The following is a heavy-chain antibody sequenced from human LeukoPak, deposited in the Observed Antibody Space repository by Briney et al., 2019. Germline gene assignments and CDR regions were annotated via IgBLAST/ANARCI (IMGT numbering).Heavy chain of an antibody. CDR1: GGSISRSPYY. J-gene: IGHJ4*02. CDR3: ARGVSSTSLDY. V-gene: IGHV4-39*07. Sequence: SETLSLTCTVSGGSISRSPYYWSWIRQPPGKGLEWIGEINHSGSTNYNPSLKSRVTISVDTSKNQFSLKLSSVTAADTAVYYCARGVSSTSLDYWGQGTLVTVSS. CDR2: INHSGST. D-gene: IGHD2-2*01.